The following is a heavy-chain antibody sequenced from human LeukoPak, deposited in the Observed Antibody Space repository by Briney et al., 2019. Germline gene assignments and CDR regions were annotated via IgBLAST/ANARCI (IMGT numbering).Heavy chain of an antibody. Sequence: HSGGSLRLSCAASGFTFSGHWMSWVRQAPGKGLEWVANIKQDGSEKYYVDSVKGRFTISRDNAKNSLYLQMNSLRAEDTAVYYCARETKSEYCGGDCYYFDYWGQGTLVTVSS. CDR3: ARETKSEYCGGDCYYFDY. CDR1: GFTFSGHW. J-gene: IGHJ4*02. D-gene: IGHD2-21*02. V-gene: IGHV3-7*01. CDR2: IKQDGSEK.